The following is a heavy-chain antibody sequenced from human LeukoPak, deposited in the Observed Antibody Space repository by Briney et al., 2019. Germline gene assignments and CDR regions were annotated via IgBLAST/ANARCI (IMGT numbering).Heavy chain of an antibody. CDR3: ARDGYSPIDY. V-gene: IGHV4-39*07. CDR1: GGSISSSSYY. J-gene: IGHJ4*02. D-gene: IGHD5-24*01. Sequence: PSETLSLTCTVSGGSISSSSYYWGWIRQPPGKGLEWIGTIYYSGSTYYNPSLKSRVTISVDTSKNQFSLKLSSVTAADTAVYYCARDGYSPIDYWGQGTLVTVSS. CDR2: IYYSGST.